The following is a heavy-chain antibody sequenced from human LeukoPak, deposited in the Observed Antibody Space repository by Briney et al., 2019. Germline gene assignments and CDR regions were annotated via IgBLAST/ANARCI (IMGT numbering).Heavy chain of an antibody. J-gene: IGHJ4*02. Sequence: SETLSLTCTVSGGSISSYYWSWIRQPPGKGLEWIGYIYYSGSTNYNPSLKSRVTISVDKSKSQFSLKLTSVTAADTAVYYCAASSLGYCSGTTCRDYWGQGTLVTVSS. CDR2: IYYSGST. V-gene: IGHV4-59*12. D-gene: IGHD2-2*01. CDR1: GGSISSYY. CDR3: AASSLGYCSGTTCRDY.